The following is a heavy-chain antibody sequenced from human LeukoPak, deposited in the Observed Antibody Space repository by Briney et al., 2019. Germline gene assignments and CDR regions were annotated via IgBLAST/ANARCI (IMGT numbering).Heavy chain of an antibody. CDR1: GFTFSSYG. CDR2: IWYDGSNK. V-gene: IGHV3-33*01. Sequence: PGGSLRLSCAASGFTFSSYGMHWVRQAPGKGPEWVAVIWYDGSNKYYADSVKGRFTISRDNSKNTLYLQMNSLRAEDTAVYYCARDRDSSSWFPHFDYWGQGTLVTVSS. CDR3: ARDRDSSSWFPHFDY. J-gene: IGHJ4*02. D-gene: IGHD6-13*01.